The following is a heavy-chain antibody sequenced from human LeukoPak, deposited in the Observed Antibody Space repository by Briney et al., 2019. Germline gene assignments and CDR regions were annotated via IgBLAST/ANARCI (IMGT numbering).Heavy chain of an antibody. CDR1: GGSISSYY. V-gene: IGHV4-59*01. J-gene: IGHJ4*02. CDR3: ARGDCSSTSCAST. CDR2: TYYSGST. D-gene: IGHD2-2*01. Sequence: SETLSLTCTVSGGSISSYYWSWIRQPPGKGLEWIGYTYYSGSTNYNPSLKSRVTISVDTSRNQFSLKLSSVTAADTAVYYCARGDCSSTSCASTWGQGTLVTVSS.